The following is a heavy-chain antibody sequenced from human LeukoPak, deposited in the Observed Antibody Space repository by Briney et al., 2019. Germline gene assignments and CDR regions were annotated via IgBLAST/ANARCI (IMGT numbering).Heavy chain of an antibody. D-gene: IGHD3-3*01. CDR1: GFTFSSYA. Sequence: QPGGSLRLSCAASGFTFSSYAMSWVRQAPGKGLEWVSAISGSGGSTYYADSVKGRFTISRDNSKNTLYLQMNSLRAEDTAVYYCAKDLVIPIFGVVTRGLAGMDVWGQGTTVTVSS. J-gene: IGHJ6*02. CDR3: AKDLVIPIFGVVTRGLAGMDV. CDR2: ISGSGGST. V-gene: IGHV3-23*01.